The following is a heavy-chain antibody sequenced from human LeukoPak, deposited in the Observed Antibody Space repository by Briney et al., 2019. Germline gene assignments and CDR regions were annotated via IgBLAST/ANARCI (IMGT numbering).Heavy chain of an antibody. CDR2: IKQDGSEK. CDR1: GFTFSSYW. CDR3: RITMVRGVIYFDY. Sequence: GGSLRLSCAASGFTFSSYWMSWVRQAPGKGLEWVANIKQDGSEKYYVDSVKGRFTISRDNAKNSLYLQMNSLRAEDKAVYYCRITMVRGVIYFDYWGQGTLVTVSS. J-gene: IGHJ4*02. D-gene: IGHD3-10*01. V-gene: IGHV3-7*01.